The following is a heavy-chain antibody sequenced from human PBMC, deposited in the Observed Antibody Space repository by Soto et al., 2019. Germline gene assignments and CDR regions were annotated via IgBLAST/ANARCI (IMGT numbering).Heavy chain of an antibody. Sequence: GGSLRLSCAASGFTFSSYAMSWVRQAPGKGLEWVSAISGSGGSTYYADSVKGRFTISRDNSKNTLYLQMNSLRAEDTAVYYCATYTDDYGDFNDLDYWGQGTLVTVSS. V-gene: IGHV3-23*01. CDR3: ATYTDDYGDFNDLDY. J-gene: IGHJ4*02. D-gene: IGHD4-17*01. CDR2: ISGSGGST. CDR1: GFTFSSYA.